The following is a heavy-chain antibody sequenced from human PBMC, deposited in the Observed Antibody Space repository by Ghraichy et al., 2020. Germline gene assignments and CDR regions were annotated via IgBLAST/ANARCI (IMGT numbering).Heavy chain of an antibody. CDR2: IGGNGANT. V-gene: IGHV3-23*01. CDR3: VTGMSGSSSYNWFDA. J-gene: IGHJ5*01. CDR1: GFTFGTYE. D-gene: IGHD6-6*01. Sequence: GGSLRLSCPDAGFTFGTYELSWGRQAPEKGLEWVSTIGGNGANTFYADSVKGRFTISRDNTKNTLFLQMNSLRAEDTAMYYCVTGMSGSSSYNWFDAWG.